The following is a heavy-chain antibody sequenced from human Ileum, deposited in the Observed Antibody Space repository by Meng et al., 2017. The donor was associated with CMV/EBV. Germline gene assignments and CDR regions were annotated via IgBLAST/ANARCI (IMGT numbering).Heavy chain of an antibody. V-gene: IGHV3-66*01. CDR1: GFTVSSNY. Sequence: VQLGESGGGLVQPGGYLRLSCAASGFTVSSNYMTWVRQAPGRGLEWISVIYDDGSTYSADSVKDRFTISRDISKNTLYLQMKNLRAEDTAIYYCATELGIERDSWGQGTLVTVSS. D-gene: IGHD7-27*01. CDR3: ATELGIERDS. J-gene: IGHJ4*02. CDR2: IYDDGST.